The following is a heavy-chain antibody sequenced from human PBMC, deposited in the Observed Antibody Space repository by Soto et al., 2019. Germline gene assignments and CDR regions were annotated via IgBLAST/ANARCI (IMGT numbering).Heavy chain of an antibody. CDR2: IYYSGST. CDR3: ARADSSGYSYFDY. D-gene: IGHD3-22*01. J-gene: IGHJ4*02. CDR1: GCSLSRGDYY. Sequence: SSETLSLTCTVSGCSLSRGDYYWGWVRQPPGTGLEWIGYIYYSGSTYYNPSLESRVTISVDTSKNQFSLKLSSVTAADTAVYYCARADSSGYSYFDYWGQGSLVTVSS. V-gene: IGHV4-30-4*01.